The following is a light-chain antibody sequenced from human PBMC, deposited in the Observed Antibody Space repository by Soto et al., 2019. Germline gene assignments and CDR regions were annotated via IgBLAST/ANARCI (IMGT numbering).Light chain of an antibody. CDR1: QSLLHSNGYNF. J-gene: IGKJ4*01. Sequence: DIVMTQSPLSLRVTPGEPASISCRSSQSLLHSNGYNFLDWYLQKPGQSPQLLIYLGSNRASGVPDRISGSGSGTGFTLEISRVEAEDVGVYYCMQALQNPLTFGGGTKVEIK. V-gene: IGKV2-28*01. CDR3: MQALQNPLT. CDR2: LGS.